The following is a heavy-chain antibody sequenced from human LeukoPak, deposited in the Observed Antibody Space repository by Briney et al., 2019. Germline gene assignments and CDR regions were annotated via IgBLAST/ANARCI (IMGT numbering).Heavy chain of an antibody. D-gene: IGHD6-19*01. J-gene: IGHJ4*02. Sequence: SETLSLTCTVSGGSISSFYWSWIRQPPGKELEWLGYIYYSGSTNYSPSLKSRVTISVDTSKNQFSLKLSSVTAADTAVYYCARRPKEQWLTPFDYWGQGTLVTVSS. CDR3: ARRPKEQWLTPFDY. CDR1: GGSISSFY. V-gene: IGHV4-59*08. CDR2: IYYSGST.